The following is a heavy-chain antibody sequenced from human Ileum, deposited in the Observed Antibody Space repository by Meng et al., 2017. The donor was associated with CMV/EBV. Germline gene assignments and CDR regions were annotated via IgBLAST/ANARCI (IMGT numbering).Heavy chain of an antibody. CDR1: GFTFSNYW. Sequence: GESLKISCAASGFTFSNYWMSWVRQSPGKGLEWVANIKQDGSEQYYVDSVKGRFAISRDNAKNSLDLQMNSLRAEDTAVYYCARDEGVLGWFDPWGQGTTVTVSS. CDR2: IKQDGSEQ. D-gene: IGHD3-10*01. J-gene: IGHJ5*01. CDR3: ARDEGVLGWFDP. V-gene: IGHV3-7*01.